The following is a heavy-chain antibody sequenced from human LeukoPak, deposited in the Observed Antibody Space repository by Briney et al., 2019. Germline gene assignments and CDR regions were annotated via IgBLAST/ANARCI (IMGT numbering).Heavy chain of an antibody. Sequence: SETLSLTCTVSGDSISSSSSYWGWIRQPPGEGLEWIGSIYYSGSTYYNTSLKSRVTISVDTSKNQFSLKLSSVTAADTAVYYCARDQAVAGNWFDPWGQGTLVTVSS. CDR1: GDSISSSSSY. CDR3: ARDQAVAGNWFDP. CDR2: IYYSGST. V-gene: IGHV4-39*07. J-gene: IGHJ5*02. D-gene: IGHD6-19*01.